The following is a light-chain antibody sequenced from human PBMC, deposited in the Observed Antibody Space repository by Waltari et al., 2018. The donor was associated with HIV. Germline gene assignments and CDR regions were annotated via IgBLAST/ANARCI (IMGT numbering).Light chain of an antibody. V-gene: IGLV1-51*01. J-gene: IGLJ2*01. Sequence: QSVLTQPPSVSAAPGQKVTISCSGSSPHIGNNYVSCYQQLPGTAPKLLIYDNNKRPSRMPDRFSCSKSGTSANLGITGLQTGDETDYYSGTWDSSLSAGGVFGGGTKLTVL. CDR2: DNN. CDR1: SPHIGNNY. CDR3: GTWDSSLSAGGV.